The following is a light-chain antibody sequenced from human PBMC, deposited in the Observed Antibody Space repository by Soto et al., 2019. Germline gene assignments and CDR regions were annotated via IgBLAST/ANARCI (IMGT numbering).Light chain of an antibody. CDR1: HDIKRY. J-gene: IGKJ5*01. CDR3: QHYETLPIT. V-gene: IGKV1-33*01. CDR2: DAI. Sequence: DIQMTQSPSSLSASVRERVTITCQASHDIKRYLNWYQQKPGKAPKLLIYDAINLEIGVPSRFSGSGSGTEFTLTISNLQPEDFATYFCQHYETLPITFGQGTRLE.